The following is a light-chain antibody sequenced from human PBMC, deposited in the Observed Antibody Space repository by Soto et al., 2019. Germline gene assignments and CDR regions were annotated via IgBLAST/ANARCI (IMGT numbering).Light chain of an antibody. CDR1: QGVSTW. V-gene: IGKV1D-12*01. J-gene: IGKJ4*01. CDR3: QQTTTFPLT. CDR2: TAS. Sequence: DVQMTQSPSSVSASVGDRVTITCRASQGVSTWLAWYQQKPGKAPNLLIYTASSLQSEVPSRFSGSGSGTDVTPTISSLQPEDYASYYCQQTTTFPLTFGGGTKVEI.